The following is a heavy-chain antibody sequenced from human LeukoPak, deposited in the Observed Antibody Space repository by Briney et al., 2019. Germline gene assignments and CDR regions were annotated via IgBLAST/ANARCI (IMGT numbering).Heavy chain of an antibody. CDR1: GGSISSGDYY. J-gene: IGHJ4*02. CDR3: ARLYDSSGYPIGY. CDR2: IYYSGST. Sequence: SETLSLTCTVSGGSISSGDYYWSWIRQPPGKGLEWIGYIYYSGSTYYNPSLKSRVTISVDTSKNQFSLKLSSVTAADTAVYYCARLYDSSGYPIGYWGQGTLVTVSS. D-gene: IGHD3-22*01. V-gene: IGHV4-30-4*08.